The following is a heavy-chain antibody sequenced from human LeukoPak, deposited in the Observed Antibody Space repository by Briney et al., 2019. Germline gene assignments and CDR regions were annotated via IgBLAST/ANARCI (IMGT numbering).Heavy chain of an antibody. CDR3: ARDSPRSKYDY. Sequence: PSETLSLTCTVSGGSISSYYWSWIRQPPGKGLEWIGYIYYSGSTNYNPSLKSRVTISVDTSKNQFSLRLSSVTAADTAVYYCARDSPRSKYDYWGQGTLVTVSS. CDR1: GGSISSYY. D-gene: IGHD4-11*01. CDR2: IYYSGST. J-gene: IGHJ4*02. V-gene: IGHV4-59*01.